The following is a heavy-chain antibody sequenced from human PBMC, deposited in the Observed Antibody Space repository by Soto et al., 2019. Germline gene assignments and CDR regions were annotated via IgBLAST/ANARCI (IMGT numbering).Heavy chain of an antibody. V-gene: IGHV3-53*01. CDR3: ARDVPVAEDAFDI. CDR2: IYSGGST. Sequence: PGGSLRLSCAASGFTVSSNYMSWVRQAPGKGLEWVSVIYSGGSTYYADSVKGRFTISRDNSKNTLYLQMNSLRAEDTAVYYCARDVPVAEDAFDIWGQGTMVTVSS. D-gene: IGHD2-8*02. CDR1: GFTVSSNY. J-gene: IGHJ3*02.